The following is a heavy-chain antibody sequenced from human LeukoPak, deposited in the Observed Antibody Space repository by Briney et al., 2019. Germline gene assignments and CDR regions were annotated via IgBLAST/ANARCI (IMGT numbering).Heavy chain of an antibody. V-gene: IGHV3-48*01. CDR2: ISSSSSTI. CDR1: GPTFGWHS. D-gene: IGHD7-27*01. CDR3: ARASLTGEQGY. J-gene: IGHJ4*02. Sequence: GGSLRLSCVDSDTGPTFGWHSMNWVRQAPGKGLEWVSYISSSSSTIYYADSVKGRFTISRDNAKNSLYLQMNSLRAEDTAVYYCARASLTGEQGYWGQGTLVTVSS.